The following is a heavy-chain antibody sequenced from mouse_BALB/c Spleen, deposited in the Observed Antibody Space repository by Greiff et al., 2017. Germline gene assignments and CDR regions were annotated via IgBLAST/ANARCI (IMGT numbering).Heavy chain of an antibody. D-gene: IGHD2-1*01. J-gene: IGHJ2*01. CDR2: ISSGGST. CDR1: GFTFSSYA. V-gene: IGHV5-6-5*01. CDR3: ARGGNYGDYFDY. Sequence: EVNLVESGGGLVKPGGSLKLSCAASGFTFSSYAMSWVRQTPEKRLEWVASISSGGSTYYPDSVKGRFTISRDNARNILYLQMSSLRSEDTAMYYCARGGNYGDYFDYWGQGTTLTVSS.